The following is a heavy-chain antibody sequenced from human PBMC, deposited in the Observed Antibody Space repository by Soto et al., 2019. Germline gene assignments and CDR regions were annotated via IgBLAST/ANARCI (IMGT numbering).Heavy chain of an antibody. CDR1: GGTFSNYA. V-gene: IGHV1-69*13. D-gene: IGHD1-20*01. CDR2: IIPIFGTA. Sequence: SVKVSCKASGGTFSNYAISWLRQSPGQGLEWMGGIIPIFGTANYAQKFQGRVTITADESTSTAYMELSSLRSEDTAVYYCARSYKVYGMDVWGQGTTVTVSS. CDR3: ARSYKVYGMDV. J-gene: IGHJ6*02.